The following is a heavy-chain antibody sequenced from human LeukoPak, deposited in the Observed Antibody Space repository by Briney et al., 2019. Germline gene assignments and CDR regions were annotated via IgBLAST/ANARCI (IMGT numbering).Heavy chain of an antibody. D-gene: IGHD2-21*02. V-gene: IGHV1-69*13. CDR2: IIPIFGTA. J-gene: IGHJ6*03. CDR1: GGTFSSYA. Sequence: GASVKVSCKASGGTFSSYAISWVRQAPGQGLEWMGGIIPIFGTANYAQKFQGRVTITADESTSTAYMELSSLRSEDTAVYYCARGVTPTGYYYYYYYMDVWGKGTTVTISS. CDR3: ARGVTPTGYYYYYYYMDV.